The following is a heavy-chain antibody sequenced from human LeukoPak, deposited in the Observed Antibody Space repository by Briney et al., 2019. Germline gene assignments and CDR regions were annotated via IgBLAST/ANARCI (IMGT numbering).Heavy chain of an antibody. CDR1: GFTVSSNY. D-gene: IGHD1-26*01. V-gene: IGHV3-48*02. CDR2: ISISSSSI. Sequence: GGSLRLSCAASGFTVSSNYMSWVRQAPGKGLEWVSYISISSSSIYYADSVKGRFTISRDNAKNSLYLQMNSLRDEDTAVYYCVRDGTWYDYWGQGTLVTVSS. J-gene: IGHJ4*02. CDR3: VRDGTWYDY.